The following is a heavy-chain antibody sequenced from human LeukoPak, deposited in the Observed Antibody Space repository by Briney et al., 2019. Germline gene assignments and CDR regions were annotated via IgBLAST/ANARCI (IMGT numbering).Heavy chain of an antibody. CDR3: ARVDSSGYHSDY. V-gene: IGHV1-2*02. CDR1: GNTHY. Sequence: ASVKVSCKTSGNTHYMHWVRQAPGEGLEFMGGMNTDSGAAGYAQKFQGRVTMTRDMSVNTAFMELNRLTSDDTAVYYCARVDSSGYHSDYWGQGTLVTVSS. D-gene: IGHD3-22*01. CDR2: MNTDSGAA. J-gene: IGHJ4*02.